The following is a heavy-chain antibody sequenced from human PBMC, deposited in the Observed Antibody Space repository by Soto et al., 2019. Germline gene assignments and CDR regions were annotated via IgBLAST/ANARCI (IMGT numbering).Heavy chain of an antibody. CDR1: GGSISSSSYY. D-gene: IGHD6-6*01. Sequence: SETLSLTCTVSGGSISSSSYYWGWIRQPPGKGLEWIGSIYYSGSTYYNPSLKSRVTISVDTSKNQFSLKLSSVTAADTAVYYCASSRIAAVWAYYFDYWGQGTLVTVSS. J-gene: IGHJ4*02. CDR2: IYYSGST. CDR3: ASSRIAAVWAYYFDY. V-gene: IGHV4-39*01.